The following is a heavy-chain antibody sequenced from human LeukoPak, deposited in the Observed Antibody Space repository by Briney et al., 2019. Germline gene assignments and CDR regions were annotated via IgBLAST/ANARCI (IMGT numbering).Heavy chain of an antibody. J-gene: IGHJ3*02. CDR2: VYYSGST. Sequence: SETLSLTCTVSGGSISSGGYYWSWIRHHPGKGLEWIGYVYYSGSTYYNPSLKSRVTISVDTSKNQFSLKLSSVTAADTAVYYCARAGSIVVVITTYDAFDSWGQGTMVTVSS. D-gene: IGHD3-22*01. CDR1: GGSISSGGYY. V-gene: IGHV4-31*03. CDR3: ARAGSIVVVITTYDAFDS.